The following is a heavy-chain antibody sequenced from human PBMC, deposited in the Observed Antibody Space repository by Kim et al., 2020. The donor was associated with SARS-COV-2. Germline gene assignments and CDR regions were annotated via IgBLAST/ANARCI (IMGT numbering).Heavy chain of an antibody. J-gene: IGHJ6*02. CDR3: AKRDQLPYYYYYGMDV. D-gene: IGHD2-2*01. Sequence: SGKGRSTSSRDNAKNTLYLQMNSLRAEDTAVYYCAKRDQLPYYYYYGMDVWGQGTTVTVSS. V-gene: IGHV3-23*01.